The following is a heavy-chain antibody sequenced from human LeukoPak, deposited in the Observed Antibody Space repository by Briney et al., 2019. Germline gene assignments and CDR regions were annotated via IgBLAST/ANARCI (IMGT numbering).Heavy chain of an antibody. D-gene: IGHD6-6*01. V-gene: IGHV1-69*04. J-gene: IGHJ3*02. CDR1: GGTFSSYA. CDR2: IIPILGIA. CDR3: ASSSIAARGAFDI. Sequence: SVKVSCKASGGTFSSYAISWVRQAPGQGLEWMGRIIPILGIASYAQKFQGRVTITADKSTSTAYMELSSLRSEDTAVYYCASSSIAARGAFDIWGQGTMVTVSS.